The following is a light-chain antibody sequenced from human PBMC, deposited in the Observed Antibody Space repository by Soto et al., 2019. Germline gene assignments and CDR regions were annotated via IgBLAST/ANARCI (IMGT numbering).Light chain of an antibody. J-gene: IGLJ2*01. Sequence: SYELTQPPSVLVAPGKTARITCGGNNIGSKSVHWYQQKPGQAPVLVIYYDSDRPSGIPERFSGSNSGNTATLTISRVEAGDEADYYCQVWDSSSDHPVFGGWTKLTVL. CDR2: YDS. V-gene: IGLV3-21*04. CDR1: NIGSKS. CDR3: QVWDSSSDHPV.